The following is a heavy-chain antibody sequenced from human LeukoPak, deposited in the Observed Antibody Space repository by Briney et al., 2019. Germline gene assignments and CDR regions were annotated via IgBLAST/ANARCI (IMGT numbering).Heavy chain of an antibody. V-gene: IGHV3-15*01. J-gene: IGHJ3*02. CDR1: GFTFSVTR. D-gene: IGHD1-26*01. CDR3: TRGAPRAEVLDI. Sequence: KSGDPLRLSCTASGFTFSVTRMSGVRHAPGRGVECVCRFKRKAAGGTTDYAARVAGRFTISRDDTKNMLYLQMNCLNSEHTAVYFCTRGAPRAEVLDIWGEGKMVTVSS. CDR2: FKRKAAGGTT.